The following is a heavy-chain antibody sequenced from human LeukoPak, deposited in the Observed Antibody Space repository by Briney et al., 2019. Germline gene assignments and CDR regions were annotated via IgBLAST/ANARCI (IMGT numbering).Heavy chain of an antibody. CDR2: INPNSGGT. CDR1: GYTLTELS. CDR3: ARVGGGGDPTN. J-gene: IGHJ4*02. V-gene: IGHV1-2*06. Sequence: ASVKVSCKVSGYTLTELSMHWVRQAPGQGLEWMGRINPNSGGTNYAQKFQGRVTMTRDTSISTAYMELSRLRSDDTAVYYCARVGGGGDPTNRGQGTLVTVSS. D-gene: IGHD3-16*01.